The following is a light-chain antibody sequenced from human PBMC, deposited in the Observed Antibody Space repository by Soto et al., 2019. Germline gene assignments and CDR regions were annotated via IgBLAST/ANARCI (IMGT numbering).Light chain of an antibody. V-gene: IGKV3-15*01. CDR1: QRLNII. CDR3: QPDNGTPLT. J-gene: IGKJ1*01. CDR2: NTS. Sequence: LTQSPGTRATLSCRACQRLNIIVAWYQHKPGQTPRLLIYNTSTMATGVPTRFTGSRSGAEFTLSISSLQSEDTAAYYCQPDNGTPLTFGQGTQLDIK.